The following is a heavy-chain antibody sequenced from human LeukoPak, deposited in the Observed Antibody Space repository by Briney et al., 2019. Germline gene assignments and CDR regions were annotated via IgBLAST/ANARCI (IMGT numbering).Heavy chain of an antibody. CDR1: GGSISSYY. V-gene: IGHV4-4*07. D-gene: IGHD3-22*01. CDR2: IYTSGST. J-gene: IGHJ6*02. CDR3: ARAHDSSGYARYYYYGMDV. Sequence: SETLSLTCTVSGGSISSYYWSWIRQPAGKGLEWIGRIYTSGSTNYNPSLKSRVTMSVDTSKNQFSLKLSSVTAADTAAYYCARAHDSSGYARYYYYGMDVWGQGTTVTVSS.